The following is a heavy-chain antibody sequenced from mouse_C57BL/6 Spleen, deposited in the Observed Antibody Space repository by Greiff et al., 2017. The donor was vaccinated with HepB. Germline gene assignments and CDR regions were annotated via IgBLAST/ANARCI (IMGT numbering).Heavy chain of an antibody. CDR2: ISSGISTI. V-gene: IGHV5-17*01. Sequence: VQLKESGGGLVKPGGSLKLSCAASGFTFSDYGMHWVRQAPEKGLEWVAYISSGISTIYYADTVKVRFTISRDNAKNTLFLQMTSLRSDDTAMYYCARSYDDAGLYAMDYWGQGTSVTVSS. CDR3: ARSYDDAGLYAMDY. J-gene: IGHJ4*01. CDR1: GFTFSDYG. D-gene: IGHD2-4*01.